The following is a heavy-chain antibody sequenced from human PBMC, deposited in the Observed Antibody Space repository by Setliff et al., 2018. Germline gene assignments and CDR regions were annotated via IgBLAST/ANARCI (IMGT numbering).Heavy chain of an antibody. CDR1: GYSFTNYG. Sequence: ASVKVSCKASGYSFTNYGITWVRQAPGQGLEWMGWISAYDGNTKFAQNLQGRVTMTTDTPTSTAYMELTSLQSDDTAVYYCSRSPPNRGSGSGWYGGFWGQGTLVTVSS. CDR2: ISAYDGNT. CDR3: SRSPPNRGSGSGWYGGF. J-gene: IGHJ4*02. V-gene: IGHV1-18*01. D-gene: IGHD6-19*01.